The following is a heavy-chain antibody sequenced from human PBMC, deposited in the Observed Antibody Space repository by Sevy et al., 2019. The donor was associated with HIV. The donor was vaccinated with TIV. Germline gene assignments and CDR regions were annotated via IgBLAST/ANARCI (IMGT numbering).Heavy chain of an antibody. CDR1: GNSFTNNW. CDR2: IFPGNSDT. J-gene: IGHJ4*02. CDR3: VRVVAGEGHLDY. V-gene: IGHV5-51*01. D-gene: IGHD2-15*01. Sequence: GESLKISCRGSGNSFTNNWIGWVRQMPGKALDWMGVIFPGNSDTRYSPSLQSQVTISADKSITTAYLHLNSLRASDTAIYYCVRVVAGEGHLDYWGQGTLVTVSS.